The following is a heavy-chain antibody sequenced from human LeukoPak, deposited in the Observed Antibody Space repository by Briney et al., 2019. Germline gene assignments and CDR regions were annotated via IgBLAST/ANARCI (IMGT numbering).Heavy chain of an antibody. CDR3: TSYDCSSTSCYWIYYDY. J-gene: IGHJ4*02. Sequence: GGSLRLSCAASGFTFSNAWMSWVRQAPGKGLEWVGRIKSKTDGGTIDYAAPVKGRFIISRDDSKNTLYLQMNSLKTEDTAVYYCTSYDCSSTSCYWIYYDYWGQGTLVTVPS. D-gene: IGHD2-2*01. V-gene: IGHV3-15*01. CDR1: GFTFSNAW. CDR2: IKSKTDGGTI.